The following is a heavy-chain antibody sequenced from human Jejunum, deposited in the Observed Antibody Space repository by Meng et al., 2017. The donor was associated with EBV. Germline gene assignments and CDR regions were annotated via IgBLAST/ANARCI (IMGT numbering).Heavy chain of an antibody. J-gene: IGHJ4*02. CDR1: GFTVSSYC. Sequence: VQVVESXXXXXQXXGXXRVSGAVSGFTVSSYCMSWVRQAPGKGLEWVALIFFDGSKKYYADSVKGRFTISRDNSNNTLYLQMNSLRAEDTAVYYCAADYGDYGYYFDYWGRGTLVTVSS. D-gene: IGHD4-17*01. V-gene: IGHV3-33*08. CDR3: AADYGDYGYYFDY. CDR2: IFFDGSKK.